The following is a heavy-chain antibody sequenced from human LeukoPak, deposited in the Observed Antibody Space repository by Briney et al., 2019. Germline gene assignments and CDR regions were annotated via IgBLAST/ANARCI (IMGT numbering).Heavy chain of an antibody. Sequence: SETLSLTCTVSGGSVNSGSYYWNWIRQPLGKGLEWIGYIYYSGSTNYNPSLKSRVTISVDTSKNQFSLKLSSVTAADTAVYYCARAAYSGSYHSDYWGQGTLVTVSS. CDR3: ARAAYSGSYHSDY. J-gene: IGHJ4*02. V-gene: IGHV4-61*01. CDR2: IYYSGST. D-gene: IGHD1-26*01. CDR1: GGSVNSGSYY.